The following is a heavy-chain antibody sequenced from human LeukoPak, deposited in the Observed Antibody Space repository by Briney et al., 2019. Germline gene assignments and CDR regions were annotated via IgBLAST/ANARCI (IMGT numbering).Heavy chain of an antibody. J-gene: IGHJ5*02. V-gene: IGHV4-34*01. CDR3: ARVQNYDYVWGSYRPNWFDP. Sequence: SETLSLTCAVYGGSFSGYYWSWIRQPPGKGLEWIGEINHSGSTNYNPPLKSRVTISVDTSKNQFSLKLSSVTAADTAVYYCARVQNYDYVWGSYRPNWFDPWGQGTLVTVSS. D-gene: IGHD3-16*02. CDR1: GGSFSGYY. CDR2: INHSGST.